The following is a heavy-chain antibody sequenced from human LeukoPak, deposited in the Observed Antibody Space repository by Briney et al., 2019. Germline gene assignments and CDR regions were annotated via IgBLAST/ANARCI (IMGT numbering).Heavy chain of an antibody. CDR3: ATDRYYGGHSDPLDY. V-gene: IGHV1-24*01. CDR1: GYTLTELS. Sequence: ASVKVSCKVSGYTLTELSMHWVRQAPGKGLEWMGGFDPEDGETIYAQKFQGRVTMTEDTSTDTAYMELSSLRSEDTAVYYCATDRYYGGHSDPLDYWGQGTLVTVSS. D-gene: IGHD4-23*01. J-gene: IGHJ4*02. CDR2: FDPEDGET.